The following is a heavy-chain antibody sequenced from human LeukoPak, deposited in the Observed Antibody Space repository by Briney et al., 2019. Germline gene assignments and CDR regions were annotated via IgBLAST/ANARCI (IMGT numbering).Heavy chain of an antibody. CDR2: IYSGGST. CDR3: ARHYGSGRAIDY. V-gene: IGHV3-66*04. D-gene: IGHD3-10*01. CDR1: GFTVSSNY. Sequence: ASVKVSCKASGFTVSSNYMSWVRQAPGKGLEWVSVIYSGGSTYYADSVKGRFTISRDNSKNTLYLQMNSLRAEDTAVYYCARHYGSGRAIDYWGQGTLVTVSS. J-gene: IGHJ4*02.